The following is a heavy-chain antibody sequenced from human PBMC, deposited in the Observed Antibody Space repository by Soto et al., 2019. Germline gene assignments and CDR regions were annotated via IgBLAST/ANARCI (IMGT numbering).Heavy chain of an antibody. CDR1: GFTFSRYD. CDR2: ISNDGTNK. Sequence: QVRLVESGGGVVQPGRSLRLSCAASGFTFSRYDMHWVRQAPGKGLEWVAVISNDGTNKYYAASVKGRCTISRDNSKNTIFLQMNSLRAYDTAGYYCTKLQTLLVRWGDYDMWGEGTMVTVSS. CDR3: TKLQTLLVRWGDYDM. D-gene: IGHD7-27*01. J-gene: IGHJ3*02. V-gene: IGHV3-30*18.